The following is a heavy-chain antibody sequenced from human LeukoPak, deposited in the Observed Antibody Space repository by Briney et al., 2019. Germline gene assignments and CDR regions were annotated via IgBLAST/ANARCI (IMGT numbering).Heavy chain of an antibody. J-gene: IGHJ4*02. CDR2: INPNSGGT. D-gene: IGHD3-3*01. CDR1: VYTFIRYY. CDR3: ARGRVASPADY. V-gene: IGHV1-2*02. Sequence: SVNVSCQASVYTFIRYYMHWVRQAPGQGLAWMGWINPNSGGTNYAQKFQGRVTMTRDTSISTAYMELSRLRSDDTAVYYCARGRVASPADYWGQGTLVTV.